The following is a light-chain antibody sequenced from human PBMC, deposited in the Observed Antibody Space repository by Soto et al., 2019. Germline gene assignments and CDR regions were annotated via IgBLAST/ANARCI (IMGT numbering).Light chain of an antibody. CDR2: GNT. CDR1: SSNIGAGYD. V-gene: IGLV1-40*01. J-gene: IGLJ1*01. CDR3: QSYESSLSGYV. Sequence: QSVLTQPPSVSGAPGQRVTISCTGSSSNIGAGYDVHWYQQLPGTAPQLLIFGNTNRPSGVPDRFSGSKSGTSASLAITGLQAEDEADYFSQSYESSLSGYVFGTGTKVTVL.